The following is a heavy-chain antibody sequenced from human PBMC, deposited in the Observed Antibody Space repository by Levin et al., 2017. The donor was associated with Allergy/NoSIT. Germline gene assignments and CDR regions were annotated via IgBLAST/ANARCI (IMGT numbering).Heavy chain of an antibody. D-gene: IGHD2-21*01. CDR1: GFIFSNYD. V-gene: IGHV3-23*01. Sequence: QHGESLKISCAASGFIFSNYDMGWVRQAPGKGLEWLSTVSGKGDAAVYADSVRGRFTISRDNSRNTVYLHCNNLRDEDTAVYYCAKYGEISQRPPYFLDHWGQGTQVTVSS. CDR3: AKYGEISQRPPYFLDH. CDR2: VSGKGDAA. J-gene: IGHJ4*02.